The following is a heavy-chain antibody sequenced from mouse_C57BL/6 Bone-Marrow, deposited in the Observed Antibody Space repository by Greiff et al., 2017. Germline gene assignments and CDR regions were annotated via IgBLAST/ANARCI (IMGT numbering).Heavy chain of an antibody. J-gene: IGHJ1*03. CDR2: IYPGSGNT. CDR1: GYTFTDYY. V-gene: IGHV1-76*01. D-gene: IGHD1-1*01. Sequence: QVQLQQSGAELVRPGASVKLSCKASGYTFTDYYINWVKQRPGQGLEWIARIYPGSGNTYYNEKFKGKATLTADKSSSTAYMLLSSLTSEDSAVXCCAREGYYYGSSPYWYFDVWGTGTTVTVSS. CDR3: AREGYYYGSSPYWYFDV.